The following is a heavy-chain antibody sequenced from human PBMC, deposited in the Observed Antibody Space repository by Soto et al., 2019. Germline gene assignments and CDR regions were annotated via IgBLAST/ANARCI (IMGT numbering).Heavy chain of an antibody. J-gene: IGHJ4*02. Sequence: ASVKVSCKASGYTFTNYAISWVRQAPGRGLEWMGWVNTYNGNPNYAQIFQGRVTMTTDTSTGTAYMELRSLKSDDSAVYYCAIDSLYRRTPKSFDSWGQGILVTVST. CDR1: GYTFTNYA. CDR2: VNTYNGNP. V-gene: IGHV1-18*01. CDR3: AIDSLYRRTPKSFDS. D-gene: IGHD2-15*01.